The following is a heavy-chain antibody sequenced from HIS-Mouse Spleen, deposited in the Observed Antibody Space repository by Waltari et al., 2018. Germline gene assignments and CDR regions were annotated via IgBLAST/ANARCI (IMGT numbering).Heavy chain of an antibody. Sequence: QLQLQESGPGLVNPSETLSLTCPVPGGSISSSRYYWGWIRQPPGKGLEWIGSIYYSGSTYYNPSLKSRVTISVDTSKNQFSLKLSSVTAADTAVYYCARYSSGWRFDYWGQGTLVTVSA. D-gene: IGHD6-19*01. J-gene: IGHJ4*02. CDR2: IYYSGST. CDR1: GGSISSSRYY. V-gene: IGHV4-39*07. CDR3: ARYSSGWRFDY.